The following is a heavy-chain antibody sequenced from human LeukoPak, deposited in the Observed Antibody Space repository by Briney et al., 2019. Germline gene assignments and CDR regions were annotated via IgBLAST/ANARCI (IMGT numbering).Heavy chain of an antibody. J-gene: IGHJ4*02. CDR1: GFTFSSYS. CDR2: ISSSSYI. Sequence: PGGSLRLSCAASGFTFSSYSMNWVRQGPGKGLEWVSSISSSSYIYYADSVKGRFTISRDNAKNSLYLQMNSLRAEDTAVYYCARGVVPDWIQLWLQSFDCWGQGTLVTVSS. D-gene: IGHD5-18*01. CDR3: ARGVVPDWIQLWLQSFDC. V-gene: IGHV3-21*01.